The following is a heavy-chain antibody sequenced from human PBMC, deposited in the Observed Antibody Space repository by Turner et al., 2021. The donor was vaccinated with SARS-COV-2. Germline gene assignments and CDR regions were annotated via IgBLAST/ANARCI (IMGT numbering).Heavy chain of an antibody. CDR3: ARRSSRLGNWYFDL. V-gene: IGHV4-39*01. CDR2: MYYSGST. CDR1: GGSISSSSYY. D-gene: IGHD2-15*01. Sequence: QLQLQESGPGLVKPSETLSRTCTVSGGSISSSSYYWGWIRQPPGKGLEWIGSMYYSGSTYYNPSLKSRFTISVDTSKNQFSLKLSSVTAADTAVYYCARRSSRLGNWYFDLWGRGTLVTVSS. J-gene: IGHJ2*01.